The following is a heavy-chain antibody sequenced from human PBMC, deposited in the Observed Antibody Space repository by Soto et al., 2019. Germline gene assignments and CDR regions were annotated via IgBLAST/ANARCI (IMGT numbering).Heavy chain of an antibody. V-gene: IGHV1-3*01. J-gene: IGHJ6*02. D-gene: IGHD3-22*01. CDR1: GYTFTSYA. Sequence: ASVKVSCKASGYTFTSYALHWVRQAPGQRLEWMGWISADNGNTKYAQKLQGRVTMTTDTSTSTAYMELRSLRSDDTAVYYCARGGRHDSSGYYLPFSGMDVWGQGTTVTVSS. CDR2: ISADNGNT. CDR3: ARGGRHDSSGYYLPFSGMDV.